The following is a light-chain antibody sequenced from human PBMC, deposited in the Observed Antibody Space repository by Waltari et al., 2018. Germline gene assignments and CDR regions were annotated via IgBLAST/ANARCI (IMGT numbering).Light chain of an antibody. V-gene: IGKV1-39*01. CDR1: QSISSY. Sequence: DIQMTQSPSSLSASVGHRVTITCRASQSISSYLNWYQQKPGKAPKLLIYAASSLQSGVPSRFSGSGSGTDFTLTISSLQPEDFATYYCQQSYSTPHFTFGGGTKVEIK. CDR2: AAS. J-gene: IGKJ4*01. CDR3: QQSYSTPHFT.